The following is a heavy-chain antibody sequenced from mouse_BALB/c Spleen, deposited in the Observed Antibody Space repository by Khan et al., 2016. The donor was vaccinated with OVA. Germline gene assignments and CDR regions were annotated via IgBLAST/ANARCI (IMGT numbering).Heavy chain of an antibody. D-gene: IGHD2-4*01. CDR2: IWSGGST. J-gene: IGHJ3*01. CDR3: ARNYDYDEGLAY. CDR1: GFSLTTYG. Sequence: VKLQESGPGLVQPSQSLSITCTVSGFSLTTYGVHWVRQSPGKGLEWLGVIWSGGSTDYNAAFISSLSISKDSSKSQVFFKMNSLQVNDTAIYYCARNYDYDEGLAYWGQGALVTVSA. V-gene: IGHV2-2*02.